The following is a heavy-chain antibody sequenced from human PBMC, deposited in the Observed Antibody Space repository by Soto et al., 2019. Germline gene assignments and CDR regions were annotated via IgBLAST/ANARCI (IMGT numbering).Heavy chain of an antibody. CDR2: MNPKSGNT. CDR3: ARNIILAPAASNWVDP. CDR1: GYAFINHN. Sequence: QVQLVQSGAEVKKPGASVRVSCKASGYAFINHNINWVRQATGQGLEWMGWMNPKSGNTGYAQKFQGRVTMTRGTSISTAYMELTSLTAEDTAGYYCARNIILAPAASNWVDPWGQGTLVTVSS. D-gene: IGHD2-2*01. V-gene: IGHV1-8*01. J-gene: IGHJ5*02.